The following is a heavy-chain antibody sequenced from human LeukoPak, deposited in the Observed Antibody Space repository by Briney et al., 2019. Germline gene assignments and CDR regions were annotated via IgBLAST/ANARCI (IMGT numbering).Heavy chain of an antibody. J-gene: IGHJ4*02. CDR2: IWYDGSKK. D-gene: IGHD6-13*01. Sequence: GRSLRLSCAASGFTFSNYGMHWVRQAPGQWLEWVAIIWYDGSKKYYVDSVKGRFAISRDNSKNTLYLQMNSLKAEDTAVYYCAREGGQQLGSFDYWGQGTLVTVSS. CDR1: GFTFSNYG. V-gene: IGHV3-33*01. CDR3: AREGGQQLGSFDY.